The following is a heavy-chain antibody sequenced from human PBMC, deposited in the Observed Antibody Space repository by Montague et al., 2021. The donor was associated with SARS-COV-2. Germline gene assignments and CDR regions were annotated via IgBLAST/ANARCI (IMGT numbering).Heavy chain of an antibody. D-gene: IGHD3-3*01. CDR1: GSTFTYG. J-gene: IGHJ4*02. CDR2: VSGDGETT. CDR3: AKDFTGSGRFFDY. V-gene: IGHV3-23*01. Sequence: SLRLSCAASGSTFTYGVSWVRQAPGQGLEWVSVVSGDGETTFYADSLKGRFTISRDNSKNTVCLQMNSLRAEDTAVYYCAKDFTGSGRFFDYWGQGTLVTVSS.